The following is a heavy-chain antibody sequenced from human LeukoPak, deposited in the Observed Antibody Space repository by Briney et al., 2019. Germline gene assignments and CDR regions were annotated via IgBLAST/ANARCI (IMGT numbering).Heavy chain of an antibody. CDR1: GYTFSGYH. J-gene: IGHJ4*02. V-gene: IGHV1-2*02. Sequence: ASVKVSCKASGYTFSGYHMHWVRQAPEHGLEWMGWINPNSGDTKYAQNFRGRVTMTRDTSLSTAYMDLSRLRSDDTALYYCARARKTRNIYGDYVFLFDYWGQGTLVTVSS. D-gene: IGHD4-17*01. CDR3: ARARKTRNIYGDYVFLFDY. CDR2: INPNSGDT.